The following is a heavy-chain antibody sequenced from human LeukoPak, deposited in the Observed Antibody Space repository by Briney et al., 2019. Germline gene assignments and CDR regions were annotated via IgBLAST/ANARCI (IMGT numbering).Heavy chain of an antibody. CDR1: GFTFSSYA. CDR2: ISYDGSNK. V-gene: IGHV3-30-3*01. D-gene: IGHD4-17*01. CDR3: AREPPSHRTVYAFDI. Sequence: GRSLRLSCAASGFTFSSYAMHWVRQAPGKGLEWVAVISYDGSNKYYADSVKGRFTISRDNSKNTLYLQMNSLRAEDTAVYYCAREPPSHRTVYAFDIWGQGTMDTVSS. J-gene: IGHJ3*02.